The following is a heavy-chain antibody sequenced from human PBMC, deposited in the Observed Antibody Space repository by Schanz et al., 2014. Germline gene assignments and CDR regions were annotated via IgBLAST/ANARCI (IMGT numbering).Heavy chain of an antibody. J-gene: IGHJ4*02. CDR1: GGAINSYY. CDR2: IYFSGNT. D-gene: IGHD3-16*01. V-gene: IGHV4-4*07. Sequence: QVQLQESGPELVRPSETLSLTCNVSGGAINSYYWTWIRQPAGKGLEWIGRIYFSGNTNYNPSLKSRVTISIDTSKNQFSLKLKSLTAADTAVYFCALQGGMGSPLAYWGQGILVTVSS. CDR3: ALQGGMGSPLAY.